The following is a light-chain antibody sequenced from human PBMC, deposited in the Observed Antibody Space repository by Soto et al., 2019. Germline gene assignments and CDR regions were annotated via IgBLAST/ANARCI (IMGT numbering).Light chain of an antibody. CDR2: DAS. CDR3: QQFHSFPIT. V-gene: IGKV1-5*01. Sequence: TQSPSTLSASAGDRVTITCRASQSISIWLAWYQQKPGKVPKLLINDASSLESGVPSRFTGSGSGTEFTLTINNLQPDDFATYYCQQFHSFPITFGQGTRLEIK. J-gene: IGKJ5*01. CDR1: QSISIW.